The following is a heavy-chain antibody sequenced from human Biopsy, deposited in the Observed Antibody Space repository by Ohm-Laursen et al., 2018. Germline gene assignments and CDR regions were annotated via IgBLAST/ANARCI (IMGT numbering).Heavy chain of an antibody. CDR1: GYSFSTYD. D-gene: IGHD6-6*01. J-gene: IGHJ5*02. Sequence: SVKVSCKASGYSFSTYDVNWVRQARGQGLEWMGWMIPSSGKTGYAQRFQGRVTLTMNTSISTAYMELSGLRSEDTAVYFCARGYSRRVSIFEASIYWFDTWGQGTLGTVSS. V-gene: IGHV1-8*01. CDR3: ARGYSRRVSIFEASIYWFDT. CDR2: MIPSSGKT.